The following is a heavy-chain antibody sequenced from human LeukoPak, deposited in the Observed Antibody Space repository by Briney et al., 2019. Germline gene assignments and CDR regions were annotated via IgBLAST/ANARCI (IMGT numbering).Heavy chain of an antibody. V-gene: IGHV3-23*01. D-gene: IGHD3-10*01. J-gene: IGHJ4*02. CDR3: AKTSEPRLYYGSGSFLTS. Sequence: GGSLRLSCAASGFTFSSYAMTWVRQAPGKGLEWVSAISGSGGTPYYADSVKGRFTISRDNSKITLFLHMNSLRAEDTAVYYCAKTSEPRLYYGSGSFLTSWGQGTLVTVSS. CDR2: ISGSGGTP. CDR1: GFTFSSYA.